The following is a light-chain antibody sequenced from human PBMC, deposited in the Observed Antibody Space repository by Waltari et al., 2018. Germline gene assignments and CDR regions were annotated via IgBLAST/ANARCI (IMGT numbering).Light chain of an antibody. Sequence: DSQMTQSPSSMSAFVGEKVTIICRASQCFSEYLNWYQQRPGEAPKVLIYDATNLQTGVPSRFSGSGSGTDFTLSITNLQPEDSATYYCQQSYTFGGGTKVEIK. CDR3: QQSYT. J-gene: IGKJ4*01. CDR1: QCFSEY. CDR2: DAT. V-gene: IGKV1-39*01.